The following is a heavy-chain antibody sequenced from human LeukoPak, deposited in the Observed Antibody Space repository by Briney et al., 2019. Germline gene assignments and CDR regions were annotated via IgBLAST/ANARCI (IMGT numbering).Heavy chain of an antibody. D-gene: IGHD2-15*01. Sequence: PSETLSLTCTVSGGSISSYYWSWIRQPAGKGLEWIGRIYTSGSTNYNPSLKSRVTMSVDTSKNQFSLKLSSVTAADTAVYYCARGIGYCSGGSCYNYGMDVWGQGTTVTVSS. J-gene: IGHJ6*02. CDR2: IYTSGST. V-gene: IGHV4-4*07. CDR1: GGSISSYY. CDR3: ARGIGYCSGGSCYNYGMDV.